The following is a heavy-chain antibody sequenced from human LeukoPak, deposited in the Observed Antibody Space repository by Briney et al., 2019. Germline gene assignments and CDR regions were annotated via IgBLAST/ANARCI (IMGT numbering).Heavy chain of an antibody. Sequence: GASVKVSCKASGYTFTTFDISWVRQAPGQGLEWMGWISTYNGNTNYAQNLQGRVTMTTDTSTSTAYMELRSLTSDDTAVYYCARARSGAAARNYNWFDPWGQGTLVTVSS. CDR3: ARARSGAAARNYNWFDP. D-gene: IGHD6-25*01. CDR2: ISTYNGNT. J-gene: IGHJ5*02. CDR1: GYTFTTFD. V-gene: IGHV1-18*01.